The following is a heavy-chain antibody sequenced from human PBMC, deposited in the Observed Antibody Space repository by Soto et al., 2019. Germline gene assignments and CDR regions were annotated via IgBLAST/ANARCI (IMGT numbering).Heavy chain of an antibody. CDR2: ISYDGSNK. D-gene: IGHD2-8*01. CDR3: AREQTYCTNGVCSSYYGMDV. CDR1: GFTFSSYA. V-gene: IGHV3-30*04. Sequence: QVQLVESGGGVVQPGRSLRLSCAASGFTFSSYAMHWVRQAPDKGLEWVAVISYDGSNKFYADSVKGRFTISRDNSKNTLYQQMNSLRAEDTAVYYCAREQTYCTNGVCSSYYGMDVWGQGTTVTVSS. J-gene: IGHJ6*02.